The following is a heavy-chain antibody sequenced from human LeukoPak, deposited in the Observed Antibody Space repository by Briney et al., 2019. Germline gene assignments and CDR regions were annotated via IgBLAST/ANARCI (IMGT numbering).Heavy chain of an antibody. D-gene: IGHD3-16*01. V-gene: IGHV4-39*07. J-gene: IGHJ4*02. CDR1: GGSVTSSSSY. CDR3: HYHSVWGTIDY. Sequence: SETLSLTCTVSGGSVTSSSSYWGWIRQPPGKGLEWIGRLYYIGSTHYNPSLKSRVSISVDTSKNQFSLRLTSVTAADTAVYYCHYHSVWGTIDYCGQGNLVTVSS. CDR2: LYYIGST.